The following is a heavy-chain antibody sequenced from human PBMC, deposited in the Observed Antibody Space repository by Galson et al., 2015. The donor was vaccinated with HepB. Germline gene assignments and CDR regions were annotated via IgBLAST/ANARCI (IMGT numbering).Heavy chain of an antibody. CDR1: GYTFTSYG. J-gene: IGHJ4*02. Sequence: SVKVSCKASGYTFTSYGISWMRQAPGQGLEWMGWISASNGDTNSAQKFQGRVTTTTDTSTSTTYMELRSLRSDDTAVYYCARVPSSGSYFDYWGQGTLVTVSS. D-gene: IGHD1-26*01. V-gene: IGHV1-18*01. CDR3: ARVPSSGSYFDY. CDR2: ISASNGDT.